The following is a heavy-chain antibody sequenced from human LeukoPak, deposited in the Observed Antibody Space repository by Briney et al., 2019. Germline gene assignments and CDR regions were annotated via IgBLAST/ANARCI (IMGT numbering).Heavy chain of an antibody. Sequence: ASVKVSCKASGYTFTSYYMHWVRQAPGQGLEWMGIINPSGGSTSYAQKFQGRVTMTRDTSTSTAYMELSSLRSEDTAVYYCAREKGKYGSGSSYYYYMDVWGKGTTVTVSS. V-gene: IGHV1-46*01. CDR3: AREKGKYGSGSSYYYYMDV. CDR2: INPSGGST. CDR1: GYTFTSYY. D-gene: IGHD3-10*01. J-gene: IGHJ6*03.